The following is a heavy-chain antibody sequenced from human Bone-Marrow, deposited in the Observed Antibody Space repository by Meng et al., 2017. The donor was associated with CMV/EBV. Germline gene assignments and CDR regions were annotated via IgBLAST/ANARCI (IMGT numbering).Heavy chain of an antibody. D-gene: IGHD3-3*01. J-gene: IGHJ6*02. CDR3: ARDLRFLTRSVGMDV. V-gene: IGHV3-74*01. Sequence: GGSLRLSCAASGFTFSTYNMNWVRQAPGRGLEWVSRINSDGSSTSYADSVKGRFTISRDNAKNTLYLQMNSLRAEDTAAYYCARDLRFLTRSVGMDVWGQGTTVTASS. CDR1: GFTFSTYN. CDR2: INSDGSST.